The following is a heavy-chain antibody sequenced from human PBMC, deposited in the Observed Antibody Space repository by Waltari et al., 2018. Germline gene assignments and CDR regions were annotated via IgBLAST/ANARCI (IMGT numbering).Heavy chain of an antibody. CDR2: INPNRGGT. CDR3: ARVGLWFRELAPTGMDV. D-gene: IGHD3-10*01. CDR1: GYTFTGYY. V-gene: IGHV1-2*06. J-gene: IGHJ6*02. Sequence: QVQLVQSGAEVKKPGASVKVSCKASGYTFTGYYMHWVRQAPGQGLEWMGRINPNRGGTNYAQKFQGRVTMTRDTSISTAYMELSRLRSDDTAVYYCARVGLWFRELAPTGMDVWGQGTTVTVSS.